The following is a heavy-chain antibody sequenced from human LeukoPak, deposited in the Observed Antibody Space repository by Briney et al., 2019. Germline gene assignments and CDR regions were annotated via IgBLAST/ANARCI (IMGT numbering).Heavy chain of an antibody. D-gene: IGHD1-1*01. Sequence: GGSLRLSCAASGFTFSDYYMSWIRQAPGKGLEWVSYISSSGSTIYYADSVKGRFTISRDNAKNSLYLQMNSLRAEDTAVYYCARDESGYYYYYMDVWGKGTSVTVSS. CDR3: ARDESGYYYYYMDV. V-gene: IGHV3-11*01. CDR1: GFTFSDYY. J-gene: IGHJ6*03. CDR2: ISSSGSTI.